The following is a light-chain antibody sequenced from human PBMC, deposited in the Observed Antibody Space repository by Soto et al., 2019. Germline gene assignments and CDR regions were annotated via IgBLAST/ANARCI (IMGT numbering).Light chain of an antibody. CDR1: SGDIGDYNY. Sequence: QSALTQPASVSGSPGQSITISCVGTSGDIGDYNYVSWYQQHPGKVPKVIIYDVSNRPSGVSYRFSGTKSGNTASLTVSGLQAEEEADYYCCPYTRSGTLIFGTGTKVPVL. J-gene: IGLJ1*01. V-gene: IGLV2-14*01. CDR2: DVS. CDR3: CPYTRSGTLI.